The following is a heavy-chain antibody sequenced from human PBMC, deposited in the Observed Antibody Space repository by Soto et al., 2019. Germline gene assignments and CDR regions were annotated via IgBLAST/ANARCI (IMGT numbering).Heavy chain of an antibody. V-gene: IGHV1-46*03. Sequence: QVRLVQSGAEVKMPGASVRIVCETSGYTFIDYYMHWVRQAPGQGLEWMGIINPSGSSTTYAQKFQDRVTMTADTSTSTVFLELSSLTSEDTAIYFCTRVGRPGQNWFDPWGQGTQVTVSA. D-gene: IGHD3-10*01. CDR3: TRVGRPGQNWFDP. J-gene: IGHJ5*02. CDR2: INPSGSST. CDR1: GYTFIDYY.